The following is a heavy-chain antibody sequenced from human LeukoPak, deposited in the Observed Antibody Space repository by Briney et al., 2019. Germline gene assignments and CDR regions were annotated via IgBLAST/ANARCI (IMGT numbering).Heavy chain of an antibody. D-gene: IGHD6-19*01. CDR1: GFTFSSYA. V-gene: IGHV3-64*01. J-gene: IGHJ4*02. CDR3: ARDRTAVAGPIDY. Sequence: GGSLRPSCAASGFTFSSYAMHWVRQAPGKGLEYVSAISSNGGSTYYANSVKSRFTISRDNSKNTLYLQMGSLRAEDMAVYYCARDRTAVAGPIDYWGQGTLVTVSS. CDR2: ISSNGGST.